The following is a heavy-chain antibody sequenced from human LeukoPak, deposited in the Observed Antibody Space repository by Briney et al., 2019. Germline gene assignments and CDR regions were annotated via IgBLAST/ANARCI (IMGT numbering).Heavy chain of an antibody. Sequence: GASVKVSCKASGYTFTGYYMHWVRQAPGQGLEWMGWINPNSGGTNYAQKFQGRVTMTRDKSIRTAYMELSRLTSDDTAVYYCARNIWFGESADAFDIWAKGQWSPSLQ. CDR3: ARNIWFGESADAFDI. CDR2: INPNSGGT. J-gene: IGHJ3*02. CDR1: GYTFTGYY. D-gene: IGHD3-10*01. V-gene: IGHV1-2*02.